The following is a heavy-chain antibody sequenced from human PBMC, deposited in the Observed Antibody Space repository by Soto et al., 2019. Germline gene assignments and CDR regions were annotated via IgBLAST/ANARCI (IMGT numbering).Heavy chain of an antibody. Sequence: ASVKVSCKASGGTFSSYAISWVRQAPGQGLEWMGGIIPIFGTANYAQKFQGRVTITADESTSTAYMELSSLRSEDTAVYYCAREGSPRDIVLILYATFFYWGQGSLVTVS. J-gene: IGHJ1*01. CDR1: GGTFSSYA. D-gene: IGHD2-8*01. CDR3: AREGSPRDIVLILYATFFY. CDR2: IIPIFGTA. V-gene: IGHV1-69*13.